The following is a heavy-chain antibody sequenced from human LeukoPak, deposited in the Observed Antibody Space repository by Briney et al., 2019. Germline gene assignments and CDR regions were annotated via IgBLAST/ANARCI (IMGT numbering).Heavy chain of an antibody. CDR2: ISSSSSYI. J-gene: IGHJ4*02. CDR1: GFTFSSYS. D-gene: IGHD3-10*01. CDR3: ARVVYYYGSGSYPD. V-gene: IGHV3-21*01. Sequence: GGSLRLSCAASGFTFSSYSMNWVRQAPGKGLEGVSSISSSSSYIYYADSVKGRFTISRDNAKNSLYLQMNSLRAEDTAVYYCARVVYYYGSGSYPDWGQGTLVTVSS.